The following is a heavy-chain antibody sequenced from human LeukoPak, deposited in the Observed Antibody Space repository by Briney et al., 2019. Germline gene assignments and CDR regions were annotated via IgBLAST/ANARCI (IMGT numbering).Heavy chain of an antibody. CDR3: ARASIAAAGTGLDY. CDR2: IYYSGST. J-gene: IGHJ4*02. Sequence: PSETLSLTCTVPGGSISSYYWSWIRQPPGKGLEWIGYIYYSGSTNYNPSLKSRVTISVDTSKNQFSLKLSSVTAADTAVYYCARASIAAAGTGLDYWGQGTLVTVSS. V-gene: IGHV4-59*01. D-gene: IGHD6-13*01. CDR1: GGSISSYY.